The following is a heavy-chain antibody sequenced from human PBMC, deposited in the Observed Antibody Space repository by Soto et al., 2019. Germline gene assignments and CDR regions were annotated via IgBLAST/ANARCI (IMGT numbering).Heavy chain of an antibody. V-gene: IGHV4-39*01. J-gene: IGHJ4*02. CDR2: IYYSGST. Sequence: SETLSITCTVCDGSISSSSNYWGWIRQPPGKGLEWIGGIYYSGSTYYNPSLESRVTMSVDTSKNQFSLQLSSVTAADTAVYYCARQIITKNDFWSGYHYYFDYWGQGTLVTVSS. CDR3: ARQIITKNDFWSGYHYYFDY. CDR1: DGSISSSSNY. D-gene: IGHD3-3*01.